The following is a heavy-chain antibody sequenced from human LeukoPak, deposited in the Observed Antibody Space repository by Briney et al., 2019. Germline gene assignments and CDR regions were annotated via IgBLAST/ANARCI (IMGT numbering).Heavy chain of an antibody. CDR3: AREEEYSYAIDL. J-gene: IGHJ5*02. CDR2: ISSGSSTI. Sequence: GGSLRLSCAASGFTFSGHSMNWVRQAPGRGLEWISYISSGSSTIHYADSVKGRFTISRDNAKSLMFLQMNTLRDEDTAVYYCAREEEYSYAIDLGGQGTLVTVSS. D-gene: IGHD5-18*01. CDR1: GFTFSGHS. V-gene: IGHV3-48*02.